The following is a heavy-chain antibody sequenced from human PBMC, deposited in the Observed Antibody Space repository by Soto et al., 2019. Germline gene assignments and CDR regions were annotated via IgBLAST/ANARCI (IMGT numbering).Heavy chain of an antibody. CDR2: IYYSGST. CDR1: GGSISSGDYY. CDR3: ARARGARYFVY. Sequence: QVQLQESGPGLVKPSQTLSLTCTVSGGSISSGDYYWSWIRQPPGKGLEWIGYIYYSGSTYYNPSLKSRVTISVDTSKYQFSLKLSSVTASDTAVYDCARARGARYFVYWGQGTLVTVSS. V-gene: IGHV4-30-4*01. J-gene: IGHJ4*02. D-gene: IGHD2-15*01.